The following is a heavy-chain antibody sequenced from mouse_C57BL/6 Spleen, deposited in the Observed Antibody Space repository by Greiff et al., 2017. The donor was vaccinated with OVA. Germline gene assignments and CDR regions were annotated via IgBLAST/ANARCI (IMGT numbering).Heavy chain of an antibody. Sequence: VQLQQSGAELAKPGASVKLSCKASGYTFTSYWMHWVKQRPGQGLEWIGYINPSSGYTKYNQKFKDKATLTADKSSSTAYMQLSSLTYEDSAVYYCAPAYYSNFEGFADWGQGTLVTVSA. V-gene: IGHV1-7*01. CDR2: INPSSGYT. CDR3: APAYYSNFEGFAD. D-gene: IGHD2-5*01. J-gene: IGHJ3*01. CDR1: GYTFTSYW.